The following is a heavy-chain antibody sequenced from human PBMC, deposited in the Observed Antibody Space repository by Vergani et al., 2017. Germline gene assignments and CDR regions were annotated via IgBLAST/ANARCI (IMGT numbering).Heavy chain of an antibody. CDR1: GFTVSSNF. J-gene: IGHJ4*02. V-gene: IGHV3-53*04. Sequence: EVQLVESGGGLVQPGGSLRLSCAASGFTVSSNFMSWVRQAPGKGLEWVSVIYSGGSTYYADSVKGRFTISRHNSKNTLYLQMNSLRAEDTAVYYCATLNPYYYGSLDYWGQGTLVTVSS. CDR2: IYSGGST. D-gene: IGHD3-10*01. CDR3: ATLNPYYYGSLDY.